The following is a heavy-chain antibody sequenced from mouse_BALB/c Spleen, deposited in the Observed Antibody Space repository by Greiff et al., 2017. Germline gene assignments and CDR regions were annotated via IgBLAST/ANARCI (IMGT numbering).Heavy chain of an antibody. Sequence: EVKLMESGPGLVKPSQSLSLTCTVTGYSITSDYAWNWIRQFPGNKLEWMGYISYSGSTSYNPSLKSRISITRDTSKNQFFLQLNSVTTEDTATYYCARWGGRCYAMDYWGQGTSVTVSS. CDR2: ISYSGST. D-gene: IGHD3-3*01. V-gene: IGHV3-2*02. J-gene: IGHJ4*01. CDR1: GYSITSDYA. CDR3: ARWGGRCYAMDY.